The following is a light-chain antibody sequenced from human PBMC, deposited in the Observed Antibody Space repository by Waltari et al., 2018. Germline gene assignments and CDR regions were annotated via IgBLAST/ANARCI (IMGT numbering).Light chain of an antibody. V-gene: IGLV1-40*01. J-gene: IGLJ1*01. CDR2: GNS. Sequence: QSVLTQPPSVSGAPGQMVTISCTGSSSNIGAGCDVHWYQQLPGTAPKLLIYGNSNRPSGVPDRFSGSKSGTSASLAITGLQAEDEADYYCQSYDSSLSGYVFGTGTKVTVL. CDR1: SSNIGAGCD. CDR3: QSYDSSLSGYV.